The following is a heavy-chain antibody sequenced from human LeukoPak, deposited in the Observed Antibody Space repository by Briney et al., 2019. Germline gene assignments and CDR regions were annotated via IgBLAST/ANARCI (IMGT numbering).Heavy chain of an antibody. Sequence: SETLSLTCTVSGGSISGSSYYWGWIRQPPGKGLEWIGSIYYSGSTYYNPSLKSRVTISVDTSKNQFSLKLSSVTAADTAVYYCARIVRGVYYYYMDVWGKGTTVTVSS. CDR1: GGSISGSSYY. CDR2: IYYSGST. J-gene: IGHJ6*03. V-gene: IGHV4-39*07. D-gene: IGHD3-10*01. CDR3: ARIVRGVYYYYMDV.